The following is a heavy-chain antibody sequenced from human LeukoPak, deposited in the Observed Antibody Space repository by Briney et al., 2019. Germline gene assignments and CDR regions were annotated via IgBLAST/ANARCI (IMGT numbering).Heavy chain of an antibody. CDR2: ISYDGSNK. Sequence: GRSLRLSCAASGFAFTSYAMHWVRQAPGKGLEWVAVISYDGSNKWDADSVKGRFTISRDNAKNSLYLQMNSLRAEDTAVYYCAELGITMIGGVWGKGTTVTISS. CDR1: GFAFTSYA. CDR3: AELGITMIGGV. D-gene: IGHD3-10*02. V-gene: IGHV3-30*04. J-gene: IGHJ6*04.